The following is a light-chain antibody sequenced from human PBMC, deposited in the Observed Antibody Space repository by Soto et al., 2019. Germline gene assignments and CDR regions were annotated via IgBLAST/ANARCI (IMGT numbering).Light chain of an antibody. J-gene: IGKJ4*01. Sequence: DVVMTQSPLSLPVTPGEPASISCRSSRSLLSSNGYNSLNWYLQKQGQSPQLLSNLGSNRASGVPDRVSGRGAGTECTPKISRVEAEDVGVYYGAQGRQTPLTVGGGTKVDSK. V-gene: IGKV2-28*01. CDR3: AQGRQTPLT. CDR2: LGS. CDR1: RSLLSSNGYNS.